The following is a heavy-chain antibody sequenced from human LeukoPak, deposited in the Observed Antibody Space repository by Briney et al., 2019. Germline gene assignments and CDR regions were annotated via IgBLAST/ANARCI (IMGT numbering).Heavy chain of an antibody. Sequence: PGGSLRLSCAASGFTFSSYAMSWVRQAPGKGLEWVSAISGSGGSTYYADSVKDRFTISRDNSKNTLYLQMKSLRAEETAVYYCAQGLRGYSYEEGDYFDHWRQGTLVTVSS. V-gene: IGHV3-23*01. CDR1: GFTFSSYA. J-gene: IGHJ4*02. CDR2: ISGSGGST. D-gene: IGHD5-18*01. CDR3: AQGLRGYSYEEGDYFDH.